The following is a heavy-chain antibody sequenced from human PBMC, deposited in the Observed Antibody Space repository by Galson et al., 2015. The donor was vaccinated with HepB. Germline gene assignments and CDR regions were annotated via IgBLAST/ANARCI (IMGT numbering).Heavy chain of an antibody. CDR3: ARGVEQQLVPGYYYYYMDV. CDR2: ISSSSSTI. D-gene: IGHD6-13*01. CDR1: GFTFSSYS. Sequence: SLRLSCAASGFTFSSYSMNWVRQAPGKGLEWVSYISSSSSTIYYADSVKGRFTISRDNAKNSLYLQMNSLRDEDTAVYYCARGVEQQLVPGYYYYYMDVWGKGTTATVSS. J-gene: IGHJ6*03. V-gene: IGHV3-48*02.